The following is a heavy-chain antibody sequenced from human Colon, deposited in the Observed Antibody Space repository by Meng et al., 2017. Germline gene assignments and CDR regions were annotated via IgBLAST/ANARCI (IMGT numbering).Heavy chain of an antibody. D-gene: IGHD3/OR15-3a*01. CDR2: MNDDGSFT. CDR1: GFTLSSDW. V-gene: IGHV3-74*01. Sequence: EVKLVESGGDLVQPGGARRIACAVSGFTLSSDWIHWVRQVPGKGLVWVSTMNDDGSFTTYADSVKGRFTISRDNAKNTLYLQMDNLRVEDSAVYYCTIVDGYWGQGTLVTVSS. CDR3: TIVDGY. J-gene: IGHJ4*02.